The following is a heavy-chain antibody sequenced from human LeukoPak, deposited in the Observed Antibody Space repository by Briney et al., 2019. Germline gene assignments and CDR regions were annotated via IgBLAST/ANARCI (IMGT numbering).Heavy chain of an antibody. CDR3: ATDGAGFDT. CDR1: GSTFNDYY. V-gene: IGHV3-11*01. Sequence: GGSLRLSCAASGSTFNDYYMSWIRQAPGKGLEWLSYINIGGTNSHYADSVKGRFTISRDNAKKSLYLEMNNLRAEDTAVYYCATDGAGFDTWGQGVLVTVSS. J-gene: IGHJ5*02. CDR2: INIGGTNS.